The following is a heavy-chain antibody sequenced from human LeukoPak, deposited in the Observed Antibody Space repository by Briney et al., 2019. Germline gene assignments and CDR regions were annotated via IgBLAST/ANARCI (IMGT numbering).Heavy chain of an antibody. J-gene: IGHJ4*02. CDR1: GYTFTGYY. CDR3: ARLLPKYSSGWYPSDY. D-gene: IGHD6-19*01. CDR2: INPNSGGT. Sequence: ASVKVSCKASGYTFTGYYMHRVRQAPGQGLEWMGRINPNSGGTNYAQKFQGRVTMTRDTSISTAYMELSRLRSDDTAVYYCARLLPKYSSGWYPSDYWGQGTLVTVSS. V-gene: IGHV1-2*06.